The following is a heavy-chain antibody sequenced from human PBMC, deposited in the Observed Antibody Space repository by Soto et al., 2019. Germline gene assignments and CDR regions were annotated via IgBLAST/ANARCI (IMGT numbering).Heavy chain of an antibody. V-gene: IGHV1-18*04. Sequence: QVQLVQSGAEVKKPGASVKVSCKASGYTFTSYGISWVRQAPGQGLEWMGWISAYNGNTNYAQKLQGRVTMTTDTSTSTAYMELRSLRSDDTVVYYCARDLGEHYGDYPTWVWFDPWGQGTLVTVSS. CDR3: ARDLGEHYGDYPTWVWFDP. J-gene: IGHJ5*02. D-gene: IGHD4-17*01. CDR1: GYTFTSYG. CDR2: ISAYNGNT.